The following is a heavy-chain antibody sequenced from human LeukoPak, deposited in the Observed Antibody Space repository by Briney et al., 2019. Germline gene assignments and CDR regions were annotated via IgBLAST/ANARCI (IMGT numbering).Heavy chain of an antibody. D-gene: IGHD3-10*01. CDR1: EFTFTSYE. CDR2: ISSSGNTI. V-gene: IGHV3-48*03. CDR3: ARDRVMVRAPGAFDI. J-gene: IGHJ3*02. Sequence: GGSLRLSCAASEFTFTSYELNWVRQAPGKGLEWVSYISSSGNTISYADSVKGRFTISRDNAKNSLYLQMNSLRDEDTAVYYCARDRVMVRAPGAFDIWGQGTMVTVSS.